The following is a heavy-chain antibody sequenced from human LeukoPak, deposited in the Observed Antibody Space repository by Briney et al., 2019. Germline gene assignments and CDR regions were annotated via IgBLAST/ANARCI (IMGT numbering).Heavy chain of an antibody. Sequence: PGGSLRLSCAASGFTFSSHAMHWVRQAPGKGLEWVAVISYDGSNKYYADSVKGRFTISRDNSKNTLYLQMNSLRAEDTAVYYCAKTRPLDSSSWSHGDYWGQGTLVTVSS. D-gene: IGHD6-13*01. CDR3: AKTRPLDSSSWSHGDY. J-gene: IGHJ4*02. CDR2: ISYDGSNK. V-gene: IGHV3-30-3*02. CDR1: GFTFSSHA.